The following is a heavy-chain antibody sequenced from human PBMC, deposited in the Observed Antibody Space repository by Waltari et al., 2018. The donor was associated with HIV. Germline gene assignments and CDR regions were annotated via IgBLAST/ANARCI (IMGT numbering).Heavy chain of an antibody. Sequence: QVQLVQSGAEVKKPGASVKVSCKASGYTFTGYYMHWVRQAPGQGLEWMVWINPNSGGTNYAQNFHGMVTMTMYTSISTAYIELSRLRSDDTAVYYCARYRARTTDYYYYGMYFWGQVTTVTVSS. CDR1: GYTFTGYY. D-gene: IGHD1-7*01. CDR3: ARYRARTTDYYYYGMYF. V-gene: IGHV1-2*02. CDR2: INPNSGGT. J-gene: IGHJ6*02.